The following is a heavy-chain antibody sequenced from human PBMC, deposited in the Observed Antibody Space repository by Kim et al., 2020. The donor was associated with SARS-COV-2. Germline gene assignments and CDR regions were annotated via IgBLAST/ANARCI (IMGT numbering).Heavy chain of an antibody. J-gene: IGHJ6*02. CDR2: NP. D-gene: IGHD3-3*02. Sequence: NPAYAQAFTGRFVFSLDTSVSTAYLQISSLEAEDTAVYYCARDPGIGMDVWGQGTTVTVSS. V-gene: IGHV7-4-1*02. CDR3: ARDPGIGMDV.